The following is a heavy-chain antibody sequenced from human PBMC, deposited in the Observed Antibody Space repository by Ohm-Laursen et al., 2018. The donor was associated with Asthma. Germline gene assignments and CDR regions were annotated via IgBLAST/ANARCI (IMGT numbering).Heavy chain of an antibody. D-gene: IGHD2-15*01. Sequence: TLSLTCTVSGGSISSGDYYWSWIRQPPGKGLEWIGYIYYSGSTYYNPSLKSRVTISVDTSKNQFSLRLSSVTAADTAVYYCAGETATGSQNIHYYDLDVWGQGTTVIVSS. CDR1: GGSISSGDYY. J-gene: IGHJ6*02. CDR2: IYYSGST. V-gene: IGHV4-30-4*01. CDR3: AGETATGSQNIHYYDLDV.